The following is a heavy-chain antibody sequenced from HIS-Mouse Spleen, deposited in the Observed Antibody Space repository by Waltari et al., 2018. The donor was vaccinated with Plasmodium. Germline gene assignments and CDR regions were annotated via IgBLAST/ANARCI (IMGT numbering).Heavy chain of an antibody. CDR3: ASSWYWYFDL. CDR1: GFTFSGYW. V-gene: IGHV3-7*01. Sequence: EVQLVESGGGLVQPGGSLRLSCAASGFTFSGYWMSWVRQAPGKGRGWVGNIKKDGSEKYYVDAVKGRFTISRDNAKNSLYLQMNSLRAEDTAVYYCASSWYWYFDLWGRGTLVTVSS. J-gene: IGHJ2*01. CDR2: IKKDGSEK. D-gene: IGHD6-13*01.